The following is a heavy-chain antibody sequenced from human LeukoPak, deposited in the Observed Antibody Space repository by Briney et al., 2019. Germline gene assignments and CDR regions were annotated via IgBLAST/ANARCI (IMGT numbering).Heavy chain of an antibody. J-gene: IGHJ4*02. D-gene: IGHD3-9*01. CDR3: ARPLRYFDWLPFDY. CDR1: GFTFSSYS. CDR2: ISSSSSTI. V-gene: IGHV3-48*02. Sequence: GGSLRLSCAASGFTFSSYSMNWVRQAPGKGLEWVSYISSSSSTIYYADSVKGRFTISRDNAKNSLYLQMNSLRDEDTAVYYCARPLRYFDWLPFDYWGQGTLVTVSS.